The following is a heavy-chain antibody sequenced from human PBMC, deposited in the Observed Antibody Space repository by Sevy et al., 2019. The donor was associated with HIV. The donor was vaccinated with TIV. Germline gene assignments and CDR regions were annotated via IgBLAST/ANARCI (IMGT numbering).Heavy chain of an antibody. J-gene: IGHJ5*02. V-gene: IGHV3-30*18. D-gene: IGHD6-6*01. Sequence: GGSLRLSCAASGFTFSSYGMHWVRQAPGKGLEWVAVISYGGSNKYYADSVKGRFTISRDNSKNTLYLQMNSLRAEDTAVYYCAKDISPGSIAAREFDPWGQGTLVTVSS. CDR3: AKDISPGSIAAREFDP. CDR2: ISYGGSNK. CDR1: GFTFSSYG.